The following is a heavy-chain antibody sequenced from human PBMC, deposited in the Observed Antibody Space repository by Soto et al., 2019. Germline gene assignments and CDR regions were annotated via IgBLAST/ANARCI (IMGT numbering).Heavy chain of an antibody. J-gene: IGHJ6*02. CDR1: GGSISSYY. Sequence: SSETLSLTCTVSGGSISSYYWSWIRQPPGKGLEWIGYIYYSGSTNYNPSLKSRVTISVDTSKNQFSLKLSSVTAADTAVYYCARGRITIFGYYYYGMDVWGQGTTVTLSS. CDR2: IYYSGST. V-gene: IGHV4-59*01. CDR3: ARGRITIFGYYYYGMDV. D-gene: IGHD3-3*01.